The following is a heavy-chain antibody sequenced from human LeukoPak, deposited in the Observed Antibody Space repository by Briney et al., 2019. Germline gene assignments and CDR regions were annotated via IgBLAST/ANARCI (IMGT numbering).Heavy chain of an antibody. Sequence: LRLSCAASGFTFSSYSMNWVRQAPGKGLEWVSSISSSSSYIYYADSVKGRFTISRDNAKNSLYLQMNSLRAEDTAVYYCAREEGFPESGWYYGMDVWGQGTTVTVSS. CDR2: ISSSSSYI. V-gene: IGHV3-21*01. J-gene: IGHJ6*02. CDR1: GFTFSSYS. D-gene: IGHD2-15*01. CDR3: AREEGFPESGWYYGMDV.